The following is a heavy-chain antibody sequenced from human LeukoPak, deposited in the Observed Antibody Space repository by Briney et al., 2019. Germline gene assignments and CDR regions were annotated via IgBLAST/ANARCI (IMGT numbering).Heavy chain of an antibody. CDR1: GGSISSYY. CDR2: IYYSGST. D-gene: IGHD6-13*01. V-gene: IGHV4-59*01. J-gene: IGHJ5*02. CDR3: ASVKRGIAAAGSMNWFDP. Sequence: PSETLSLTCTVSGGSISSYYWSWIRQPPGKGLEWIGYIYYSGSTNYNPSLKSRVTISVDTSKNQFSLKLTSVTAADTAVYYCASVKRGIAAAGSMNWFDPWGQGTLVTVSS.